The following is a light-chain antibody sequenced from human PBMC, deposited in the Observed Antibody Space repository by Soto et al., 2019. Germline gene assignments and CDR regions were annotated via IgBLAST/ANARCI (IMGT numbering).Light chain of an antibody. J-gene: IGKJ1*01. CDR1: QSVSSSF. CDR3: QQYGSSPLT. CDR2: GAS. V-gene: IGKV3-20*01. Sequence: EIVLTQSPGTLSLSPGERATLSCRASQSVSSSFLAWYQQKPGQAPRLLIYGASSRATGIPDRFSGSGSGTDFNRTISRLEPEDFAVYYFQQYGSSPLTCGQGTKVEIK.